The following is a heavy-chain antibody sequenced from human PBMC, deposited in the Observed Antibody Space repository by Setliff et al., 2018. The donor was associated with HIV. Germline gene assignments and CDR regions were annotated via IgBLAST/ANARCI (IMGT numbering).Heavy chain of an antibody. J-gene: IGHJ6*03. D-gene: IGHD7-27*01. V-gene: IGHV3-53*01. Sequence: GSLRLSCAASGFTVSNNYMSWVRQAPGKGLEWVSVIYSGGSTYYADSVKGRFTISRDNSKNTLYLQMNSLRAEDTAVYYCARVLGKAYYYYYMDVWGKGTTVTVS. CDR2: IYSGGST. CDR3: ARVLGKAYYYYYMDV. CDR1: GFTVSNNY.